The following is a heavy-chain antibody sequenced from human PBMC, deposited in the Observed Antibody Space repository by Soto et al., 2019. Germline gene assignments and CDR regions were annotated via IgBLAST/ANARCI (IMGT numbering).Heavy chain of an antibody. Sequence: SETLSLTCTVSRGSISRGGYYCSWIRQHPGKGLEWIGYIYYSGSTYYNPSLKSRVTISVDTSKNQFSLKLSSVTAADTAVYYCARDHCINGLRPYNWFDPSGQGTLVTVFS. CDR3: ARDHCINGLRPYNWFDP. V-gene: IGHV4-31*03. CDR1: RGSISRGGYY. D-gene: IGHD2-8*01. J-gene: IGHJ5*02. CDR2: IYYSGST.